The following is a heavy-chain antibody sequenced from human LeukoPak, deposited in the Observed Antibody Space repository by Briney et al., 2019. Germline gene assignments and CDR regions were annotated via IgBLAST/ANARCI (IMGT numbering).Heavy chain of an antibody. Sequence: GGSLRLSCAASGFTFSDYAMSGVRQAPGKGLEWVSSVGGGGDDTFYAESVKGRFTVSRDNSKNSLYLHLSSLKAEDTAVYYCAKDGVSYNRRWDWFDFWGQGTLVTVSS. D-gene: IGHD3-10*01. V-gene: IGHV3-23*01. CDR1: GFTFSDYA. J-gene: IGHJ5*01. CDR3: AKDGVSYNRRWDWFDF. CDR2: VGGGGDDT.